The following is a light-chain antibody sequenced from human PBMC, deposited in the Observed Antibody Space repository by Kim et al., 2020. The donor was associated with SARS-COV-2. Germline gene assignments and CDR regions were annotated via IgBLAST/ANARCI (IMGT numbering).Light chain of an antibody. CDR1: SSNIVSNS. V-gene: IGLV1-44*01. CDR3: AAWDDSMNGYVV. J-gene: IGLJ2*01. CDR2: INN. Sequence: QRVTISCAGSSSNIVSNSVNWYQQLPGTAPKLLIYINNQRPSGVPDRFSGSKSGTSASLAISGLQSEDVADYYCAAWDDSMNGYVVFGGGTQLTVL.